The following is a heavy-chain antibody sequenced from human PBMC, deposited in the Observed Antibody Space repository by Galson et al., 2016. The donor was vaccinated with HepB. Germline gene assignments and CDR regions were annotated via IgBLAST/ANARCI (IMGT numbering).Heavy chain of an antibody. CDR3: ARAIRNQLLSEY. Sequence: SVKVSCKASGYRFRDFDVSWVRQAPGQGLEWMGWMNPTSGNTGHAQRLRGRIDMTSDASINTAYMELHSLRSEDTAVYYCARAIRNQLLSEYWGQGTLITVSS. CDR1: GYRFRDFD. CDR2: MNPTSGNT. J-gene: IGHJ4*02. V-gene: IGHV1-8*01. D-gene: IGHD1-14*01.